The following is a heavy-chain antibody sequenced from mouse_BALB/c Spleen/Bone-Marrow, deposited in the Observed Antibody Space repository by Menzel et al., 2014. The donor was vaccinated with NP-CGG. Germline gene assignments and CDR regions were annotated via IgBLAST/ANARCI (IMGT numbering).Heavy chain of an antibody. CDR3: GRGAYYYGSSYYFDY. CDR2: INPYNGDT. Sequence: VQLQQPGPELVKPGASVKISCKASGYSFTGYFMNWVKQSHGKSLEWIGRINPYNGDTFYNQKFKGKATLTVDKSSSTPHMELLSLTSEDSAVYYCGRGAYYYGSSYYFDYWGQGTTLTVSS. CDR1: GYSFTGYF. V-gene: IGHV1-37*01. D-gene: IGHD1-1*01. J-gene: IGHJ2*01.